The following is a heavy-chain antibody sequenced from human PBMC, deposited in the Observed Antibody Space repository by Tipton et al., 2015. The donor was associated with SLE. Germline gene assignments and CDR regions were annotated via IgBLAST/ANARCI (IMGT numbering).Heavy chain of an antibody. J-gene: IGHJ4*02. CDR2: ISVYNGNT. CDR3: ALRWPDTWTTVY. Sequence: QLVQSGAEVKKPGASVKVSCKASGYTFTGYYLHWVRQAPGQGLEWMGWISVYNGNTNYAQKLQGRVTMTTDTSTSTAYMELRSLRSDDTAVYYCALRWPDTWTTVYWGQGTLVTVSS. V-gene: IGHV1-18*04. D-gene: IGHD5-12*01. CDR1: GYTFTGYY.